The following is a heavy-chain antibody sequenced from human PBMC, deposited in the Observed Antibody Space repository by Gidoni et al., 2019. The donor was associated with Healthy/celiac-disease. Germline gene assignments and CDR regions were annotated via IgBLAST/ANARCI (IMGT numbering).Heavy chain of an antibody. D-gene: IGHD3-22*01. Sequence: EVQLLESGGGLVQPGGSLRLSCAASGLTFISYAMSWVRQAPGKGLEWVSAISGSGGSTYYADSVKGRFTISRDNSKNTLYLQMNSLRAEDTAVYYCAKAKADSSGYRAYLVDWYFDLWGRGTLVTVSS. CDR1: GLTFISYA. CDR3: AKAKADSSGYRAYLVDWYFDL. V-gene: IGHV3-23*01. CDR2: ISGSGGST. J-gene: IGHJ2*01.